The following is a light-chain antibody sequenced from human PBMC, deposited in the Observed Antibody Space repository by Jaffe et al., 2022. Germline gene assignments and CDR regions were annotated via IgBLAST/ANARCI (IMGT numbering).Light chain of an antibody. CDR1: SSNIGNNY. Sequence: QSVLTQPPSVSAAPGQKVTISCSGSSSNIGNNYVSWYQQLPGTAPKLLLYDNNRRPSGIPDRFSSSKSGTSATLGITGLQTGDEADYYCGTWDSSLSAGVFGGGTKLTVL. CDR2: DNN. J-gene: IGLJ3*02. CDR3: GTWDSSLSAGV. V-gene: IGLV1-51*01.